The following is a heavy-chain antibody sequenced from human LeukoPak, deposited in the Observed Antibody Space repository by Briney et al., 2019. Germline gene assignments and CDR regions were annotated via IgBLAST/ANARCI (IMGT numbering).Heavy chain of an antibody. V-gene: IGHV4-59*01. Sequence: PSETLSLTCTVSGGSISSCYWSGMRQPPGKGREGNGYIYYSGSTNYNPSLKSRVTISVDTSKNQFSLKLGSVTAADTAVYYCARDRGIAGAGTGFDYWGQGTLVTVSS. CDR3: ARDRGIAGAGTGFDY. CDR2: IYYSGST. CDR1: GGSISSCY. J-gene: IGHJ4*02. D-gene: IGHD6-19*01.